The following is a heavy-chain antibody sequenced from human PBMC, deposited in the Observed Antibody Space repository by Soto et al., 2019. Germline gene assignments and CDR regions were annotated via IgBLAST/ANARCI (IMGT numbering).Heavy chain of an antibody. CDR1: GFTFDDYA. D-gene: IGHD2-2*01. V-gene: IGHV3-9*01. CDR3: AKSRHARQDYYYYYMDV. J-gene: IGHJ6*03. Sequence: GGSLRLSCAASGFTFDDYAMHWVRQAPGKGLEWVSGISWNSGSIGYADSVKGRFTISRDNAKNSLYLQMNSLRAEDTALYYCAKSRHARQDYYYYYMDVWGKGTTVTVSS. CDR2: ISWNSGSI.